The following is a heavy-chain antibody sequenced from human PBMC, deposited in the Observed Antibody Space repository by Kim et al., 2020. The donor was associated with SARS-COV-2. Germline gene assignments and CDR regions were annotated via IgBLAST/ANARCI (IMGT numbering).Heavy chain of an antibody. CDR2: IYYSGST. CDR3: ARVSPYSSSSP. J-gene: IGHJ5*02. V-gene: IGHV4-61*01. CDR1: GGSVSSGSYY. D-gene: IGHD6-6*01. Sequence: SETLSLTCTVSGGSVSSGSYYWSWIRQPPGKGLDWIGYIYYSGSTNYNPSRKSRVTISVDTSKNQFSLKLSAVTAADPAVYYCARVSPYSSSSPWVQGTLVTVSS.